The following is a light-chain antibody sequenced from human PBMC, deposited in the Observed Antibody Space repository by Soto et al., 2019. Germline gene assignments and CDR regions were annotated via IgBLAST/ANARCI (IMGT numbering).Light chain of an antibody. CDR2: GFS. CDR3: QSYNDWRFA. J-gene: IGKJ2*01. Sequence: DIVLTQSPATPSVSAADGVTLSCRASASLFVILAWYQQKPGQAPRLLMYGFSTTANGIPRRFSGGGSATDFTRTISSLLSDDAALFYCQSYNDWRFASGLGTMLE. V-gene: IGKV3-15*01. CDR1: ASLFVI.